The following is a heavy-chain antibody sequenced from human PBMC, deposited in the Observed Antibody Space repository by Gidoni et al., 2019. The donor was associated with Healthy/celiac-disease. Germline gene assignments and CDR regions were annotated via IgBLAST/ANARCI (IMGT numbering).Heavy chain of an antibody. CDR3: ARDIGARSWYGANFDY. D-gene: IGHD6-13*01. CDR1: GFTFRSYW. J-gene: IGHJ4*02. CDR2: LKQDGSET. Sequence: GGLVQPGGSLRLSCAASGFTFRSYWMSWVRQAPGKGLAWVANLKQDGSETYYVDSVTGRFTISRDNTKNSLYLQLNSLRAEDTAVYYCARDIGARSWYGANFDYWGQGTLVTVSS. V-gene: IGHV3-7*03.